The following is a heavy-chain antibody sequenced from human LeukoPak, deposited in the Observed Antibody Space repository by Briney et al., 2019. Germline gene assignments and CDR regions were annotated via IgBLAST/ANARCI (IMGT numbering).Heavy chain of an antibody. CDR3: ARRAGAYTHPYDY. J-gene: IGHJ4*02. V-gene: IGHV3-53*01. CDR2: IYSAGST. CDR1: GFIFDDYG. Sequence: PGGSLRLSCAASGFIFDDYGMSWVRQVPGKGLEWVSFIYSAGSTHYSDSVKGRFTISIDNSKNTLYLQMNSLRAEDTAVYYCARRAGAYTHPYDYWGQGTLVTVSS. D-gene: IGHD3-16*01.